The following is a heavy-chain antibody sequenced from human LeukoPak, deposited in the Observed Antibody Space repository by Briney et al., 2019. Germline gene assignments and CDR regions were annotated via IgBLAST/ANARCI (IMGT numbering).Heavy chain of an antibody. CDR2: ISSSGSTI. Sequence: GGSLRLSCAASGFTFSDYYMSWIRQAPGKGLEWVSYISSSGSTIYYADSVKGRFTISRDNAKNSLYLQMNSLRAEDTAVYYCARADGRERAYYYGSGSPSGEDYFDYWGQGTLVTVSS. D-gene: IGHD3-10*01. V-gene: IGHV3-11*01. CDR3: ARADGRERAYYYGSGSPSGEDYFDY. J-gene: IGHJ4*02. CDR1: GFTFSDYY.